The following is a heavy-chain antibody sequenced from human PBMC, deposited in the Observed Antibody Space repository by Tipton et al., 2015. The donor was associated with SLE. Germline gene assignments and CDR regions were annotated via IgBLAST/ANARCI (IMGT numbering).Heavy chain of an antibody. J-gene: IGHJ3*02. CDR1: GFTFNNYG. Sequence: SLRLSCAASGFTFNNYGMHWVRQAPGKGLEWVAFIRYDGSNHYYADSVKGRFTISRDNSKNKLYVQRNSLSADATAVYYGAKEGDSWTGRPLNMWGQGTMGTVSS. CDR2: IRYDGSNH. V-gene: IGHV3-30*02. CDR3: AKEGDSWTGRPLNM. D-gene: IGHD2-21*02.